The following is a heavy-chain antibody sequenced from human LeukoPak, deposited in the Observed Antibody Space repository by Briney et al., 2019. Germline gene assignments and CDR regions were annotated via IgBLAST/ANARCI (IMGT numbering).Heavy chain of an antibody. CDR2: ISSSSSAI. D-gene: IGHD2/OR15-2a*01. J-gene: IGHJ1*01. V-gene: IGHV3-48*01. CDR1: GFSFRNYG. CDR3: ASSLMVLEYSQY. Sequence: GGSLRLSCAASGFSFRNYGMNWVRQAPGKGLEWISYISSSSSAIYYVDSLKGQFTISRDNAKNSLYLEINSLRAEDTAVYYCASSLMVLEYSQYWGQGTLVTVSS.